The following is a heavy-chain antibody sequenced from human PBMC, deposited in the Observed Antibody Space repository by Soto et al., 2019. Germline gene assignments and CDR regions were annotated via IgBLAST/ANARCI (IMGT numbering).Heavy chain of an antibody. CDR3: ARLPYLGYDYGIVDY. V-gene: IGHV3-74*01. CDR1: GFTFSSYW. Sequence: GGSLRLSCAASGFTFSSYWMHWVRQAPGKGLVWVSRINSDGSSTSYADSVKGRFTISRDNAKNTLYLQMNSLRAEDTAVYYCARLPYLGYDYGIVDYWGQGTLVTVSS. D-gene: IGHD5-12*01. J-gene: IGHJ4*02. CDR2: INSDGSST.